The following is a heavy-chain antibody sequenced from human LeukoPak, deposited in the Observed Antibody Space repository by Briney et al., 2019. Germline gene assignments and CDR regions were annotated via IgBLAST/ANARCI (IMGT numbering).Heavy chain of an antibody. CDR2: ISGSGGST. CDR1: GFTFSSYA. Sequence: PGGSLRLSCAASGFTFSSYAMSWVRQAPGKGLEWVSAISGSGGSTYYADSVKGRFTISRDNSKNTLYLQMNSLRAEDTAVYYCAKLPSPMTTALRGSYLFDYWGQGTLVTVSS. CDR3: AKLPSPMTTALRGSYLFDY. V-gene: IGHV3-23*01. J-gene: IGHJ4*02. D-gene: IGHD1-26*01.